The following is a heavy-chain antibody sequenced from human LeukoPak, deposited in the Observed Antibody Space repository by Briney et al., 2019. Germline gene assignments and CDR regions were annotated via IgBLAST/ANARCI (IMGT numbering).Heavy chain of an antibody. CDR2: ISDDGTNS. V-gene: IGHV3-30*18. J-gene: IGHJ4*02. Sequence: GRSLRLSCAASGFXFSSYGIHWVRQAPGRGLEWVAVISDDGTNSHYADSVKGRFTISRDNSIDTLYLQMNSLRAEDTAVYYCGKAVLPTAMSFVHDFWGQGTLVTVSS. CDR3: GKAVLPTAMSFVHDF. CDR1: GFXFSSYG. D-gene: IGHD2-2*01.